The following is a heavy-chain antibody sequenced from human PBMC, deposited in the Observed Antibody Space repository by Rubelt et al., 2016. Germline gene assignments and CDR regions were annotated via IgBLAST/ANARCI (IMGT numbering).Heavy chain of an antibody. D-gene: IGHD6-6*01. Sequence: QVQLVQSGAEVKKPGASVKVSCKASGYTFTSYYMHWVRQAPGQGLEWMGIINPSGGSTSYAQKFQGRVTMTRNTSISTAYMELSSLRSEDTAVYYCARASRTSSFDYWGQGTLVTVSS. CDR1: GYTFTSYY. CDR2: INPSGGST. J-gene: IGHJ4*02. CDR3: ARASRTSSFDY. V-gene: IGHV1-46*01.